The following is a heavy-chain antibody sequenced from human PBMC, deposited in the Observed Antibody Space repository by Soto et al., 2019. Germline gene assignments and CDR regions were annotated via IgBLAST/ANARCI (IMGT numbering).Heavy chain of an antibody. CDR3: AKDRFRYSYAAPFDD. CDR1: WFTFDDYP. Sequence: XGSLRLSWPASWFTFDDYPMHWVRQAPGKGLEWVSLISWDGGSTYYADSVKGRFTISRDNSKNSLYLQMNSLRTEDTALYYCAKDRFRYSYAAPFDDWGQGTLVTVSS. CDR2: ISWDGGST. J-gene: IGHJ4*02. V-gene: IGHV3-43*01. D-gene: IGHD5-18*01.